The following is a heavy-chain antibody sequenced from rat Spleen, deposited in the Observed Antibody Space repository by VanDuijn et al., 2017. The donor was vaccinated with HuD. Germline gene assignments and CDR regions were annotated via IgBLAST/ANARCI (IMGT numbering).Heavy chain of an antibody. CDR1: GFTFSDYA. CDR3: ARLDYSTPLFDY. V-gene: IGHV5-17*01. CDR2: ISYDGSST. Sequence: EVQLVESGGGLVQPGRSLKLSCAASGFTFSDYAMAWVRQAPKKGLEWVATISYDGSSTYYRDSVKGRFTISRDNAKSTLYLQMDSLRSEDTATYYCARLDYSTPLFDYWGQGVMVTVSS. D-gene: IGHD1-8*01. J-gene: IGHJ2*01.